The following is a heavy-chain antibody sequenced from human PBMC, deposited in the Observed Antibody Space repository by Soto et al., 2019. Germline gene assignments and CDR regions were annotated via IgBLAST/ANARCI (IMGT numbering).Heavy chain of an antibody. Sequence: QVQLVESGGGVVQPGRSLRLSCVASGFTFSSYGMHWVRQAPGKGLEWVAIISYDGSNTYYADSVKGRFTISRDNSKNPLYLQMNSLRAEDTSVYYWAKEGGLSGSYYISSSYYFDYWGQGTLVTVSS. CDR3: AKEGGLSGSYYISSSYYFDY. CDR2: ISYDGSNT. D-gene: IGHD1-26*01. V-gene: IGHV3-30*18. J-gene: IGHJ4*02. CDR1: GFTFSSYG.